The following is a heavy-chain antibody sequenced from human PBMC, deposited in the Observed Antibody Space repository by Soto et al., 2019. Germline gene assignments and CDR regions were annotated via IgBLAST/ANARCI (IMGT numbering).Heavy chain of an antibody. J-gene: IGHJ4*02. CDR2: ISSSGNYA. V-gene: IGHV3-11*05. CDR1: GFTFSDYY. D-gene: IGHD3-10*01. CDR3: AETFGELTYFDN. Sequence: QVQLVESGGGLVKPGGSLRLSCAASGFTFSDYYMSWIRQAPGQGLEWVSYISSSGNYANYGDSVKGRFTISRDNAKNSLYLQMNSLRAEDTAVYYWAETFGELTYFDNWGQGTLGTASS.